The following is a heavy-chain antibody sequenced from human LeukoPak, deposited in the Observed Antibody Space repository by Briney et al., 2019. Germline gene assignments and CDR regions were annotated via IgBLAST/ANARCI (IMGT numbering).Heavy chain of an antibody. CDR2: INHSGST. J-gene: IGHJ3*02. D-gene: IGHD3-3*01. CDR3: ARRPYDFWSGYLDAFDI. Sequence: SGTLSLTCAVYGGSFSGYYWSWIRQPPGKGLEWIGEINHSGSTNYNLSLKSRVTISVDTSKNQFSLKLSPVTAADTAVYYCARRPYDFWSGYLDAFDIWGQGTMVTVSS. CDR1: GGSFSGYY. V-gene: IGHV4-34*01.